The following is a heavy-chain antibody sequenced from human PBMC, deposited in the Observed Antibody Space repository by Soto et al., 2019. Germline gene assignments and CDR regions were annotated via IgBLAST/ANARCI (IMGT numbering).Heavy chain of an antibody. Sequence: PSETLSLTCTVSGGSISSYYWSWIRQPPGKGLEWIGYIYYSGSTNYNPSLKSRVAISVDTSKNQFSLKLSSVTAADTAVYYCARSKRTGWALDYWGQGTLVTVSS. CDR1: GGSISSYY. CDR2: IYYSGST. J-gene: IGHJ4*02. CDR3: ARSKRTGWALDY. V-gene: IGHV4-59*01. D-gene: IGHD6-19*01.